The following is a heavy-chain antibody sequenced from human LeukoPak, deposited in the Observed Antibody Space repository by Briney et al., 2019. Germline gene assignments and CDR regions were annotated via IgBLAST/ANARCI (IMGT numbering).Heavy chain of an antibody. CDR1: GGSFSGYY. Sequence: PSETLSLTCAVYGGSFSGYYWSWIRQPPGKGLEWIGEINHSGSTNYNPSLKSRVTISVDTSKNQFSLKLSPVTAADTAVYYCARGRLRFLEWLAGHDAFDIWGQGTMVTVSS. V-gene: IGHV4-34*01. J-gene: IGHJ3*02. CDR3: ARGRLRFLEWLAGHDAFDI. D-gene: IGHD3-3*01. CDR2: INHSGST.